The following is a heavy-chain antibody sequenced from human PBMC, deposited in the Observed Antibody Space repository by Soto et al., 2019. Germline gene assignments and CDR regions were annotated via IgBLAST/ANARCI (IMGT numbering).Heavy chain of an antibody. Sequence: GGTLRLSCAASGFTFSSDWMNWVRQSPGQGLEWVSRIISGGTRVSYADSVKGRFIITRDNAKNTLYLEMHSLTADDTAVYYCARERTSKGGMDIWGQGTTVTV. J-gene: IGHJ6*02. V-gene: IGHV3-74*01. CDR1: GFTFSSDW. CDR3: ARERTSKGGMDI. CDR2: IISGGTRV.